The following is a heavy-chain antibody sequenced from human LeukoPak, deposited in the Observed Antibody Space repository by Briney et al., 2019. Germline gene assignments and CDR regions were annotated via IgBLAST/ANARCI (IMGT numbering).Heavy chain of an antibody. Sequence: SETLSLTCTVSGYSISSGYYWGWIRQPPGKGLEWIGSIYHSGSTYYNPSLKSRVTISVDTSKNQFSLKLSSVTAADTAVYYCARGYCSSTSCYRLFDPWGQGTLVTVSS. CDR2: IYHSGST. CDR1: GYSISSGYY. J-gene: IGHJ5*02. V-gene: IGHV4-38-2*02. D-gene: IGHD2-2*01. CDR3: ARGYCSSTSCYRLFDP.